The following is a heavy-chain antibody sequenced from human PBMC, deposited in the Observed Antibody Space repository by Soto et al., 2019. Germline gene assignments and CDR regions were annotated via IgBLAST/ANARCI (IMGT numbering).Heavy chain of an antibody. CDR2: ISSSSSTI. CDR1: GFTFSSYS. CDR3: ARAFVDYVFSDY. Sequence: EVQLVESGGGLVQPGGSLRLSCAASGFTFSSYSMNWVRQAPGKGLEWGSYISSSSSTIYYAESVKGRFTISRDNAKNSLYRQMNSLRYEDTAVYFCARAFVDYVFSDYWGPGTLVTVSS. V-gene: IGHV3-48*02. D-gene: IGHD4-17*01. J-gene: IGHJ4*02.